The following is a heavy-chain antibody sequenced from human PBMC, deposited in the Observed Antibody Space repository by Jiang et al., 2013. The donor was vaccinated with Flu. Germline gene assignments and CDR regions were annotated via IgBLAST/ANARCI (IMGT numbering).Heavy chain of an antibody. V-gene: IGHV2-5*02. D-gene: IGHD3-10*01. J-gene: IGHJ5*02. Sequence: KPTQTLTLTCTFSGFSLSTSGVGVGWIRQPPGKALEWLALIYWDDDKRYSPSLKSRLTITKDTSKNQVVLTMTNMDPVDTATYYCAHADHYGSGSYYTWFDPWGQGTLVTVSS. CDR1: GFSLSTSGVG. CDR3: AHADHYGSGSYYTWFDP. CDR2: IYWDDDK.